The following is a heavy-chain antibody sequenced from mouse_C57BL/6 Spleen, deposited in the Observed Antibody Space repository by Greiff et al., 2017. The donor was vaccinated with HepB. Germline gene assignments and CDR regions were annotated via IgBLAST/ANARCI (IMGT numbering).Heavy chain of an antibody. CDR3: ARRGTTVDYAMDY. D-gene: IGHD1-1*01. J-gene: IGHJ4*01. CDR2: IYPGSGNT. V-gene: IGHV1-76*01. CDR1: GYTFTDYY. Sequence: VKLQQSGAELVRPGASVKLSCKASGYTFTDYYINWVKQRPGQGLEWIARIYPGSGNTYYNEKFKGKATLTAEKSSSTAYMQLSSLTSEDSAVYFCARRGTTVDYAMDYWGQGTSVTVSS.